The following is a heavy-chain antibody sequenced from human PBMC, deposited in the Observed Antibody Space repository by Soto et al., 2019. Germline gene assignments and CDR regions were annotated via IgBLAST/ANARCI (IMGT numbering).Heavy chain of an antibody. CDR1: GGSISSSNW. Sequence: QVQLQESGPGLVKPSGTLSLTCAVSGGSISSSNWWSWVRQPPGKGLEWIGEIYHTGRTNYNPSLKRRVTISVDKSENQFSLKLSSVTAADTAVYYGARTRPTTDDDFDICGQGTMVIVSS. D-gene: IGHD4-17*01. J-gene: IGHJ3*02. CDR3: ARTRPTTDDDFDI. CDR2: IYHTGRT. V-gene: IGHV4-4*02.